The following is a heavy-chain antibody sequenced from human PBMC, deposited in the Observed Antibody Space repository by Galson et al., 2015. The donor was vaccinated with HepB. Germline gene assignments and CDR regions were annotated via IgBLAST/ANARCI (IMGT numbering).Heavy chain of an antibody. Sequence: SVKVSCKASGYTFTSYGISWVRQAPGQGLEWMGWISAYNGNTNYAQKLQGRVTITTDTSTSTAYMELRSLRSDDTAVYYCARDQSPGPYDFWSWLGGAWFDPWGQGTLVTVSS. V-gene: IGHV1-18*04. D-gene: IGHD3-3*01. CDR2: ISAYNGNT. J-gene: IGHJ5*02. CDR1: GYTFTSYG. CDR3: ARDQSPGPYDFWSWLGGAWFDP.